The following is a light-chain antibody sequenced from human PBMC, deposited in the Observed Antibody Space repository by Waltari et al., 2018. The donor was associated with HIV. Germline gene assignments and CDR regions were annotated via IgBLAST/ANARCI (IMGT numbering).Light chain of an antibody. CDR1: KLGDKY. V-gene: IGLV3-1*01. CDR3: QAWDSNTVV. J-gene: IGLJ2*01. CDR2: KDT. Sequence: SYELTQPPSVSVSPGQTASISCTGDKLGDKYASWYQQRPGQSPIVVIHKDTKLPSGIPERFSGANSGNTATLTVSGTQAMDEADYYCQAWDSNTVVFGGGTKLTVL.